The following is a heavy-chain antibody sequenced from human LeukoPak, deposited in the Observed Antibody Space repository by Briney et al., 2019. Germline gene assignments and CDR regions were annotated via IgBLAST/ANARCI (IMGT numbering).Heavy chain of an antibody. CDR2: IFHTGSS. CDR3: ARELWFVNAPGSWLDP. D-gene: IGHD3-10*01. CDR1: GDSISSGDYS. J-gene: IGHJ5*02. Sequence: MSSQTLSLTCTVSGDSISSGDYSWGWIRQPSGKGLEWIGYIFHTGSSYYNPSLRSRVTISVDRSRNQFSLRLTSVTAADTAVYYCARELWFVNAPGSWLDPWGPGTLVAVSS. V-gene: IGHV4-30-2*01.